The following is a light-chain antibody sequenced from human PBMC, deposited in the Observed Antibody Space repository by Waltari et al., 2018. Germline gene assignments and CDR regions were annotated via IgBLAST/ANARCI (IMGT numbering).Light chain of an antibody. CDR3: QQYSSYST. CDR1: QSISYY. J-gene: IGKJ2*01. Sequence: DIQMTQSPSTLSASLGDRVTITCRASQSISYYLALYQHKPGKAPQLLISKASILESGVPSMFSGSGAGTEFTLTISSLQPDDLATYFCQQYSSYSTFGQGTKLEIK. V-gene: IGKV1-5*03. CDR2: KAS.